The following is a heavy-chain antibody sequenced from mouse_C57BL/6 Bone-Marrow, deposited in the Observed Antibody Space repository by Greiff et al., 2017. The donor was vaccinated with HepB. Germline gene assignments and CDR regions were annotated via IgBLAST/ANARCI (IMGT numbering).Heavy chain of an antibody. Sequence: EVQVVESGGDLVKPGGSLKLSCAAPGFTFSSYGMSWVRQTPDKRLEWVATISSGGSYTYYPDSVKGRFTISRDNAKNTLYLQMSSLKSEDTAMYYCARQTIPFAYWGQGTLVTVSA. J-gene: IGHJ3*01. V-gene: IGHV5-6*01. D-gene: IGHD1-1*02. CDR3: ARQTIPFAY. CDR1: GFTFSSYG. CDR2: ISSGGSYT.